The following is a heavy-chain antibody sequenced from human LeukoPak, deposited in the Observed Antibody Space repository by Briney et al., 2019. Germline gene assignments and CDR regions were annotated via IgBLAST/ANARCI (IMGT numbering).Heavy chain of an antibody. J-gene: IGHJ4*02. Sequence: GASVKVSCKASGYTFTSYDINWVRQATGQGLEWMGWMNPNSGNTGYAQKFQGRVTITRNTSISTAYMELSSLRSEDTAVYYCARGLKKRSSWYRHSGYYFDYWGQGTLVTVSS. CDR3: ARGLKKRSSWYRHSGYYFDY. CDR1: GYTFTSYD. CDR2: MNPNSGNT. V-gene: IGHV1-8*03. D-gene: IGHD6-13*01.